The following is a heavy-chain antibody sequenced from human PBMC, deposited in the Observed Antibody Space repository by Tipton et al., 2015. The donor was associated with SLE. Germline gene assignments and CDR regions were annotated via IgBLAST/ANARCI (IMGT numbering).Heavy chain of an antibody. D-gene: IGHD2-15*01. CDR2: IYYSGGT. CDR1: GGSMSTYY. J-gene: IGHJ2*01. V-gene: IGHV4-59*01. CDR3: ARYSLTNWHLDL. Sequence: LRLSCTVSGGSMSTYYWSWIRLPPGKGLEWIGYIYYSGGTSYNPSLNSRVTTSVDTSRNQFSLKLTSVTAADSAVHYCARYSLTNWHLDLWGRGTLVTVSS.